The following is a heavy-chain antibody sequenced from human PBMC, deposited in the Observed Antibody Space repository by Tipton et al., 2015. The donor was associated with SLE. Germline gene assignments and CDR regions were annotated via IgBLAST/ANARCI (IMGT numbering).Heavy chain of an antibody. J-gene: IGHJ6*02. CDR3: ATDTIFGVVITYGMDV. CDR2: INQDGSEK. D-gene: IGHD3-3*01. Sequence: SLRLSCAASGFTFNSYWMSWVRQAPGKGLEWVANINQDGSEKYYVDSVKGRFTISRDNAKNSLYLQMNSLRAEDTAVYYCATDTIFGVVITYGMDVWGQGTTVTVSS. V-gene: IGHV3-7*01. CDR1: GFTFNSYW.